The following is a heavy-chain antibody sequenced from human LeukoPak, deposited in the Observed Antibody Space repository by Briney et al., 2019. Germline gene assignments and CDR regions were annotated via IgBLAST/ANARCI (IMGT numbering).Heavy chain of an antibody. CDR1: GGPITTYS. V-gene: IGHV4-39*07. CDR3: ARARKVTPWFDP. J-gene: IGHJ5*02. CDR2: IYYSGST. Sequence: SETLSLTCGVSGGPITTYSWNWIRQPPGKGLEWIGSIYYSGSTYYNPSLKSRVTISVDTSKNQFSLKLSSVTAADTAVYYCARARKVTPWFDPWGQGTLVTVSS.